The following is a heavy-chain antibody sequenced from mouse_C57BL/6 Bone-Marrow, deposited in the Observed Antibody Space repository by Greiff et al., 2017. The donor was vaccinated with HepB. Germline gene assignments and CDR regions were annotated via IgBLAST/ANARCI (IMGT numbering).Heavy chain of an antibody. CDR1: GFSLTSYG. CDR3: ARMRVYDGYLYYFDY. D-gene: IGHD2-3*01. Sequence: VKLVESGPGLVQPSQSLSITCTVSGFSLTSYGVHWVRQSPGKGLEWLGVIWSGGSTDYNAAFISRLSISKDNSKSQVFFKMNSLQADDTAIYYCARMRVYDGYLYYFDYWGQGTTLTVSS. CDR2: IWSGGST. J-gene: IGHJ2*01. V-gene: IGHV2-2*01.